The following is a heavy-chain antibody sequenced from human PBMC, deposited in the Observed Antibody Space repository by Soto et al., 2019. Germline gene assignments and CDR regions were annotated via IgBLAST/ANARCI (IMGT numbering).Heavy chain of an antibody. J-gene: IGHJ3*02. V-gene: IGHV3-33*01. CDR3: VVGPRLAHGFDI. D-gene: IGHD3-16*01. CDR2: IWYDGSNK. CDR1: GFTFSHYG. Sequence: QVQLVESGGGVVQPGRSLRLSCAASGFTFSHYGMHWVRQAPGKGLEWVAVIWYDGSNKIYAVSVKGRFTISRDSSKNPLYLQRTRLRAGDTAVYCCVVGPRLAHGFDIRGQGTMVTVSS.